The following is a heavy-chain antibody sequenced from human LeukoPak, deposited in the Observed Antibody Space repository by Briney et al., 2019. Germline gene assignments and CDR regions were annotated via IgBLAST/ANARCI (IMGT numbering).Heavy chain of an antibody. J-gene: IGHJ4*02. CDR1: GFTFDDYA. V-gene: IGHV3-9*01. CDR2: ISWNSGSI. D-gene: IGHD3-10*01. CDR3: AKDMGGFMVRGVLDY. Sequence: GRSLRLSCAASGFTFDDYAMHWVRQAPGKGLEWVSGISWNSGSIGYADSVKGRFTISRDNAKNSLYLQMNSLRAEDTALYYCAKDMGGFMVRGVLDYWGQGTLVTVSS.